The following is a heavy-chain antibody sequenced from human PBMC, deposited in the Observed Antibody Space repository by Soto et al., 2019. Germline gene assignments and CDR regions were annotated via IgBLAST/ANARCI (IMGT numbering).Heavy chain of an antibody. CDR1: GGSISSYY. D-gene: IGHD3-10*01. Sequence: SETLSLTCTVSGGSISSYYWSWIRQPPGKGLEWIGYIYYSGSTNYNPSLKSRVTISVDTSKNQFSLKLSSVTAADTAVYYCAREMVRGVISTNYYYGMDVWGQGTTVTV. J-gene: IGHJ6*02. CDR3: AREMVRGVISTNYYYGMDV. CDR2: IYYSGST. V-gene: IGHV4-59*01.